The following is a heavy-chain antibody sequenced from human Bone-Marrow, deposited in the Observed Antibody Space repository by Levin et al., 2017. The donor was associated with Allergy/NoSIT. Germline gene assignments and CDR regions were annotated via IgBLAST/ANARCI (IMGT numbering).Heavy chain of an antibody. D-gene: IGHD2-15*01. CDR1: GFRFSDYY. CDR2: ISGTGNTI. CDR3: ARQARDSLDD. Sequence: PGESLKISCAASGFRFSDYYMNWIRQAPGKGLEWVSYISGTGNTIYNTDSVKGRFTISRDNARNSLYLQMNSLRAEDTAVYYCARQARDSLDDWGQGTLVTVSS. V-gene: IGHV3-11*01. J-gene: IGHJ4*02.